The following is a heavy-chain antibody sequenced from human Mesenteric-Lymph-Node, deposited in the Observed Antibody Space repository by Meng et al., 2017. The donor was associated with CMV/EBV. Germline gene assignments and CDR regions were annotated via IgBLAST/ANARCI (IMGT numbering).Heavy chain of an antibody. CDR3: AGPQDYCLGSTPWFDS. CDR2: IYYSGST. Sequence: QLQLQESGPGLFKPSETLSLTGTVPGGSISSSSYYWGWIRQPPGKGLEWIGSIYYSGSTYYNPSLKSRVTISVDTSKNQFSLKLSSVTAADTAVYYCAGPQDYCLGSTPWFDSWGQGTLVTVSS. V-gene: IGHV4-39*01. CDR1: GGSISSSSYY. J-gene: IGHJ5*01. D-gene: IGHD3-10*01.